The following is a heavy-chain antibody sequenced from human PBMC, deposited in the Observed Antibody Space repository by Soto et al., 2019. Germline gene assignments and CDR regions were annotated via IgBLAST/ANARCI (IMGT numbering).Heavy chain of an antibody. D-gene: IGHD7-27*01. CDR1: GHTFTGHH. J-gene: IGHJ4*02. CDR2: IDLDIGDT. Sequence: VASVKVSCKASGHTFTGHHMHWVRQAPGQGLEWMGLIDLDIGDTKYAQKFQGRVTSTSDTSITTAYMELRGLRSDDTAVYYCGLEPTGTGGFDYWGQGTLVTVSS. V-gene: IGHV1-2*02. CDR3: GLEPTGTGGFDY.